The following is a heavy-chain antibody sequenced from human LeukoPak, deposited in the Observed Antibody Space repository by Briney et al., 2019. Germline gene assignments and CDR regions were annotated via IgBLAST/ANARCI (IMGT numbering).Heavy chain of an antibody. CDR3: AADPPGSPGSLDY. V-gene: IGHV1-58*02. J-gene: IGHJ4*02. CDR2: VVVGSDNR. D-gene: IGHD3-10*01. CDR1: GFNFFSSA. Sequence: WASVKVSCKTSGFNFFSSAIQWVRQAHGQRLEWIGWVVVGSDNRNYAQKFQKRVTITRDMSTNTAYLELSSLRSDDTAVYYCAADPPGSPGSLDYWGQGTLVTVSS.